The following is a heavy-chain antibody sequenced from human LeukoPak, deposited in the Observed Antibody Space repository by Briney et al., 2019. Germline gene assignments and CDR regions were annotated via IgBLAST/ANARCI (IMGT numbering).Heavy chain of an antibody. V-gene: IGHV3-20*01. D-gene: IGHD2-15*01. CDR1: GFTVSSNY. CDR3: AGDLLAGGHDY. Sequence: GGSLRLSCAASGFTVSSNYMSWVRQAPGKGLEWVSGINWNGGSTGYADSVKGRFTISRDNAKNSLYLQMNSLRAEDTALYHCAGDLLAGGHDYWGQGTLVTVSS. CDR2: INWNGGST. J-gene: IGHJ4*02.